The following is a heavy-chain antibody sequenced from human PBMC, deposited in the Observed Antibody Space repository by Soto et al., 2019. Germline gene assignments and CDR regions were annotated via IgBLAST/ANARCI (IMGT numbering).Heavy chain of an antibody. V-gene: IGHV3-64D*08. CDR1: GFTFSSYA. J-gene: IGHJ4*02. D-gene: IGHD6-13*01. Sequence: GGSLRLSCSASGFTFSSYAMHWVRQAPGKGLEYVSAISSNGGSTYYADSVKGRFTVSRDNSKNTLYLQMSSLRAEDKAVYYCVKSTGIEAAHALFDYWGQGTLVTVSS. CDR3: VKSTGIEAAHALFDY. CDR2: ISSNGGST.